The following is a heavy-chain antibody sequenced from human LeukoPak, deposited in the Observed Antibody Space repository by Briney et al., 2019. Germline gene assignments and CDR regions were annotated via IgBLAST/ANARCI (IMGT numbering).Heavy chain of an antibody. D-gene: IGHD5-18*01. J-gene: IGHJ4*02. Sequence: GASVKVSCKASGYTFTSYDINWVRQATGQGLEWMGWMNPNSGNTGYAQKFQGRVTMTRNTSISTAYMELSSLRSEDTAVYYCARAAGFGYSYGFYFDYWGQGTLVTVSS. V-gene: IGHV1-8*01. CDR1: GYTFTSYD. CDR3: ARAAGFGYSYGFYFDY. CDR2: MNPNSGNT.